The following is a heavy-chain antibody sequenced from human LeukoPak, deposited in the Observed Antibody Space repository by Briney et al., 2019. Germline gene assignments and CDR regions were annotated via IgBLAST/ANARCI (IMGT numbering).Heavy chain of an antibody. V-gene: IGHV1-69*13. CDR2: IIPIFGTA. J-gene: IGHJ6*03. D-gene: IGHD3-3*01. CDR3: ARSITIFGVVSPQASAYYYYYMDV. Sequence: GASVKVSCKASGGTFSSYAISWVRQAPGQGLEWMGGIIPIFGTANYAQKFQGRVTITADESTSTAYMELSSLRSEDTAVYYCARSITIFGVVSPQASAYYYYYMDVWGKGTTVTVSS. CDR1: GGTFSSYA.